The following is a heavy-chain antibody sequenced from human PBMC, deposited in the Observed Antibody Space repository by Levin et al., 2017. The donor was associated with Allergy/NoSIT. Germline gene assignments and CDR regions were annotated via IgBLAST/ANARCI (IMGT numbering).Heavy chain of an antibody. CDR3: ARDVVVPAAVYYYYGMDV. V-gene: IGHV3-11*01. Sequence: SCAASGFTFSDYYMSWIRQAPGKGLEWVSYISSSGSTIYYADSVKGRFTISRDNAKNSLYLQMNSLRAEDTAVYYCARDVVVPAAVYYYYGMDVWGQGTTVTVSS. J-gene: IGHJ6*02. CDR2: ISSSGSTI. D-gene: IGHD2-2*01. CDR1: GFTFSDYY.